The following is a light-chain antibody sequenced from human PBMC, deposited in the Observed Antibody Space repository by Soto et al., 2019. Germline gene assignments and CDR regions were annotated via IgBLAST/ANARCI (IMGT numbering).Light chain of an antibody. CDR2: EAT. J-gene: IGLJ2*01. CDR1: SSGVGNSNL. Sequence: QSALTQPASVSGSTGQSITISCTGTSSGVGNSNLVSWYQHHPDKPPKVVIYEATKRHAGVSSRFSGSNSGNTASLTISGLQAEYEADYYCGAYSTTTSMIFGGGTKLTVL. V-gene: IGLV2-23*01. CDR3: GAYSTTTSMI.